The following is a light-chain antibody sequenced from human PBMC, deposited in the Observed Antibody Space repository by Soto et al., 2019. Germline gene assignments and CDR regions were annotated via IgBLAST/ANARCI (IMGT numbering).Light chain of an antibody. V-gene: IGLV2-14*01. CDR2: EFS. CDR1: SSDVGGYNY. CDR3: SSHTSSSTHVV. Sequence: QSALTQPASVSGSPGQSITISCTGTSSDVGGYNYVSWYQQHPGKAPKLMIYEFSNRPSGVSNRFSGSKSGNTASLTISGLQAEDEADYYCSSHTSSSTHVVFGGGTKVTVL. J-gene: IGLJ2*01.